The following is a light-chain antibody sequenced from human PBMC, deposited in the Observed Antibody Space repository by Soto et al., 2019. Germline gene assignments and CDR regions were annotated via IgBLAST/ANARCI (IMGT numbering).Light chain of an antibody. J-gene: IGKJ5*01. CDR3: MQSTQLPPT. Sequence: DVVMTQTALSLSVAPGQPSSISCKSRQSLLHITGETFLFWYLQKPGQSPQLLIYEVSTRVSGVPERFSGSGSGTDFTLEISRVETDDVAIYYCMQSTQLPPTFGQGTRLEIK. CDR1: QSLLHITGETF. CDR2: EVS. V-gene: IGKV2D-29*02.